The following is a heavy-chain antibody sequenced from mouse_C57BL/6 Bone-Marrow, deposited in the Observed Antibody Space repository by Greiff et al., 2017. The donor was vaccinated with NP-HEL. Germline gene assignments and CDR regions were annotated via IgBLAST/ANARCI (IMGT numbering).Heavy chain of an antibody. J-gene: IGHJ2*01. D-gene: IGHD1-1*01. V-gene: IGHV1-64*01. CDR1: GYTFTSYW. Sequence: QVQLQQPGAELVKPGASVKLSCKASGYTFTSYWMHWVKQRPGQGLEWIGMIHPNSGSTNYNEKFKSKATLPVDKSSSTAYMQLSSLTSEDSAVYYCARRGDYYGSSYYFDYWGQGTTLTVSS. CDR3: ARRGDYYGSSYYFDY. CDR2: IHPNSGST.